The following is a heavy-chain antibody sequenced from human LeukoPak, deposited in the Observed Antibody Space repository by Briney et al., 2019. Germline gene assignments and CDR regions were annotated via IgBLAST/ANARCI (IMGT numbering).Heavy chain of an antibody. J-gene: IGHJ4*02. CDR3: ARAGSSSWYYFDY. CDR2: IIPIFGTA. V-gene: IGHV1-69*01. D-gene: IGHD6-13*01. CDR1: GFTFSSYA. Sequence: GGSLRLSCAVSGFTFSSYAISWVRQAPGQGLEWMGGIIPIFGTANYAQKFQGRVTITADESTSTAYMELSSLRSEDTAVYYCARAGSSSWYYFDYWGQGTLVTVSS.